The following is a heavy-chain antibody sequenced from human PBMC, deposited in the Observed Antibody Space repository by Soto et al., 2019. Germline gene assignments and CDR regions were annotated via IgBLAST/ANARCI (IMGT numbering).Heavy chain of an antibody. J-gene: IGHJ4*02. CDR1: GGSISSYY. CDR3: ATNWNYVDY. Sequence: PSETLSLTCTVSGGSISSYYWSWIRQPPGKGLEWIGYIYYSGSTNYNPSHKSRVTISVDTSKNQFSLKLSSVTAADTAVYYCATNWNYVDYWGQGTLVTVSS. D-gene: IGHD1-1*01. CDR2: IYYSGST. V-gene: IGHV4-59*01.